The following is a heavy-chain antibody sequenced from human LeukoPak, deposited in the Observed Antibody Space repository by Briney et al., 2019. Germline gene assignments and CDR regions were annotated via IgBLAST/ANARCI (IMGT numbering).Heavy chain of an antibody. J-gene: IGHJ4*02. CDR2: IYTSGST. V-gene: IGHV4-4*07. CDR3: ARVSPQYYDFWSGYLFDY. Sequence: PSETLSLTCTVSGGSISSYYWSWIRQPAGKGLEWIGRIYTSGSTNYNPSLKSRVTMSVDTSKNQFSLKLSSVTAADTAVYYCARVSPQYYDFWSGYLFDYWGQGTLVTVSS. D-gene: IGHD3-3*01. CDR1: GGSISSYY.